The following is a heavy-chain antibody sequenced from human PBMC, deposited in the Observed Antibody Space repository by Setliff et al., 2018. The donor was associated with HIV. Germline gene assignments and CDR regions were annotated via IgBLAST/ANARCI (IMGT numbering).Heavy chain of an antibody. CDR1: GFTFSDYW. V-gene: IGHV3-7*03. CDR2: INKDGSEK. CDR3: ARHAYLTGYSSGWYWDY. D-gene: IGHD6-19*01. J-gene: IGHJ4*02. Sequence: GGSLRLSCEAAGFTFSDYWMIWVRQTPGKGLEWVANINKDGSEKNYVDSVKGRFTISRDNAKNSMDLQMNSLRAEDTAIYYCARHAYLTGYSSGWYWDYWGRGTLVTVSS.